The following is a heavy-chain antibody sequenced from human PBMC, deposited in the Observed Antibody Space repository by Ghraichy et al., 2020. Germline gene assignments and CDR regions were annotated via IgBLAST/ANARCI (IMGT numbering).Heavy chain of an antibody. V-gene: IGHV2-5*02. CDR2: IYWDDDK. CDR3: AHLLFLRIAAADHYYYYYMDV. D-gene: IGHD6-13*01. CDR1: GFSLSTSGVG. J-gene: IGHJ6*03. Sequence: SGPTLVKPTQTLTLTCTFSGFSLSTSGVGVGWIRQPPGKALEWLALIYWDDDKRYSPSLKSRLTITKDTSKNQVVLTMTNMDPVDTATYYCAHLLFLRIAAADHYYYYYMDVWGKGTTVTVSS.